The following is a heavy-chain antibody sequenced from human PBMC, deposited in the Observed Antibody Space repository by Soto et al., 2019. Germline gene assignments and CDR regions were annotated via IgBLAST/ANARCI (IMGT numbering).Heavy chain of an antibody. CDR2: IWYDGSNK. CDR1: GFTFSSYG. J-gene: IGHJ5*02. CDR3: ARDACGGGSCYSRVPTNWFDP. D-gene: IGHD2-15*01. Sequence: SLRLSCAASGFTFSSYGMHWVRQAPGKGLEWVAVIWYDGSNKYYADSVKGRFTISRDNSKNTLYLQMNSLRAEDTAVYYCARDACGGGSCYSRVPTNWFDPWGQGTLVTAPQ. V-gene: IGHV3-33*01.